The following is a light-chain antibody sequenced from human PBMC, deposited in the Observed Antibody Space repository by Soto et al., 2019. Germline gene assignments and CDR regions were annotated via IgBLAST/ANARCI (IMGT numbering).Light chain of an antibody. Sequence: QPALTQPASVSGSPGQSITISCTGTSSDVGGYNYVSWYQQHPGKAPKLMIYDVSNRPSGVSNRFSGSKSGNTASLTTSGLQAEDEADYYCSSYTSSSTPYVFGTGTKVTVL. CDR3: SSYTSSSTPYV. V-gene: IGLV2-14*01. J-gene: IGLJ1*01. CDR1: SSDVGGYNY. CDR2: DVS.